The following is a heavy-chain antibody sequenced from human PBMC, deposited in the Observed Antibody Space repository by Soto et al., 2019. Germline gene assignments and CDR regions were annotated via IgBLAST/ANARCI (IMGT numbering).Heavy chain of an antibody. D-gene: IGHD3-9*01. CDR3: ARECHDSLSAGWTFVP. V-gene: IGHV3-13*01. CDR1: GFTFSVYD. CDR2: IGTGGDT. J-gene: IGHJ2*01. Sequence: EVQVVESGGGLVQPGGSLRLSCAASGFTFSVYDMHWVRQATGKGLEWVSAIGTGGDTYYPASVKDRVTISRENAKNSLYLEMHGVRAEDTGVYCCARECHDSLSAGWTFVPWGRGPLVTVS.